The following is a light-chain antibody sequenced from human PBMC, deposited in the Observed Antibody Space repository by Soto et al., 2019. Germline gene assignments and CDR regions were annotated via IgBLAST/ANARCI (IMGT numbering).Light chain of an antibody. CDR1: SSDVGGYNY. V-gene: IGLV2-8*01. J-gene: IGLJ3*02. CDR2: EVS. CDR3: SSYAGRNNFGV. Sequence: QFALTQPPSASGSPGQSVAISCTGTSSDVGGYNYVFWYQQHPGKAPKLIIYEVSKRPSGVPDRFSGSKSGNTASLTVSGLQAEDEADYYCSSYAGRNNFGVFGGGTKLTVL.